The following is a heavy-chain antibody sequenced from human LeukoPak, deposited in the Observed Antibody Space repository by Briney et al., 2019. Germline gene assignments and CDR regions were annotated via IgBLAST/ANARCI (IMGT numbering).Heavy chain of an antibody. J-gene: IGHJ4*02. V-gene: IGHV3-7*03. CDR3: AKASYGDNYFDY. D-gene: IGHD4-17*01. Sequence: GGSPRLSCAASGFTFSSYWMNWARQAPGKGLEWVASINHNGNVNYYVDSVKGRFTISRDNAKNSLYLQMNSLRAEDTALYYCAKASYGDNYFDYWGQGTLVTVSS. CDR2: INHNGNVN. CDR1: GFTFSSYW.